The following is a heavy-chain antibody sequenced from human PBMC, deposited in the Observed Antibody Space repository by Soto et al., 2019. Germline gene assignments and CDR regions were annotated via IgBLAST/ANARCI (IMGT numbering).Heavy chain of an antibody. Sequence: QLQLQESGPGLVKPLETLSLTCTVSGGSISSSSYYWGWIRQPPGKGLEWIGSIYYSGSTYYNPSLKSRVTISVDTSKNQFSLKLSSVTAADTAVYYCARSMTTVVTLDYWGQGTLVTVSS. CDR2: IYYSGST. CDR1: GGSISSSSYY. V-gene: IGHV4-39*01. J-gene: IGHJ4*02. CDR3: ARSMTTVVTLDY. D-gene: IGHD4-17*01.